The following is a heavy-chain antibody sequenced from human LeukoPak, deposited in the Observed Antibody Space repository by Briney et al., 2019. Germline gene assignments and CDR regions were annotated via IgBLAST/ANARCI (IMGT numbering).Heavy chain of an antibody. CDR3: ASRSPTVTTLGYYYYYMDV. J-gene: IGHJ6*03. CDR2: IYYSGST. V-gene: IGHV4-39*01. CDR1: GGSISSSSYY. Sequence: SETLSLTCTVSGGSISSSSYYWGWIRQPPGKRPEWIGSIYYSGSTYYNPSLKSRVTISVDTSKNQFSLKLSSVTAADTAVYYCASRSPTVTTLGYYYYYMDVWGKGTTVTVSS. D-gene: IGHD4-17*01.